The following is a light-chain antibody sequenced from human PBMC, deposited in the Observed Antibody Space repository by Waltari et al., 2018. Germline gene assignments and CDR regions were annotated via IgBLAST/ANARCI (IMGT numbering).Light chain of an antibody. CDR2: EVT. CDR1: NSYVGAYNY. Sequence: QSVLTQPPPATGSPGQSVTISCTGPNSYVGAYNYVSWYQQHPGKVPKLLIYEVTKRPSGVPDRFSGSKSGNTASLTVSGLQADDEADYYCSSYAHNNHFVFGTGTKVTVL. CDR3: SSYAHNNHFV. V-gene: IGLV2-8*01. J-gene: IGLJ1*01.